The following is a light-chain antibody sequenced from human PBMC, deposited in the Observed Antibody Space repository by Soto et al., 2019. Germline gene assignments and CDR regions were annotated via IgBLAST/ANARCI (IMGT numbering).Light chain of an antibody. J-gene: IGLJ2*01. CDR1: SSDVGGYNY. Sequence: QSVLTQPASVSGSPGQSITISCTGTSSDVGGYNYVSWYQQHPGKAPKLMIYDVSNRPSGVSNRFSGTKSGNTASLTISGLPADDEADYYCSSYTSSSTVVFGGGTKLTVL. V-gene: IGLV2-14*01. CDR3: SSYTSSSTVV. CDR2: DVS.